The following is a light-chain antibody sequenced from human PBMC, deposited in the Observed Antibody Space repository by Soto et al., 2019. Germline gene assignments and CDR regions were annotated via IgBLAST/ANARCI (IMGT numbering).Light chain of an antibody. CDR2: DAS. CDR3: QQYNNWPWT. Sequence: EIVLTQSPATLSLSPGGRATLSCRASQSVSSYLAWYQQKPGQAPRLLIYDASNRATGIPARFSGSGSGTDFTLTISSLEPEDFAVYYCQQYNNWPWTFGQGTKVDIK. J-gene: IGKJ1*01. V-gene: IGKV3-11*01. CDR1: QSVSSY.